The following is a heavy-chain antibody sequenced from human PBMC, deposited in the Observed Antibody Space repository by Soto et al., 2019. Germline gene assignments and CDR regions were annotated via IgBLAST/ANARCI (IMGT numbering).Heavy chain of an antibody. Sequence: PSETLSLTCTVSGDSFSSTSYYWGWIRQPPGKGLEWIGSIDYSGSTYYNPSLKSRVTISVDTSKNQFSLELSSVTAADTAVYYCSRDFWSGYYTGPFDYWGQGAQVT. D-gene: IGHD3-3*01. CDR1: GDSFSSTSYY. CDR2: IDYSGST. V-gene: IGHV4-39*02. CDR3: SRDFWSGYYTGPFDY. J-gene: IGHJ4*02.